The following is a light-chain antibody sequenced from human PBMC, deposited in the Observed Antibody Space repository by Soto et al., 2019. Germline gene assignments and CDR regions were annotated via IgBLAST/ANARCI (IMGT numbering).Light chain of an antibody. V-gene: IGLV2-11*01. CDR1: SSDVGGYNF. CDR2: DVN. CDR3: CSYAGSYDYV. J-gene: IGLJ1*01. Sequence: QSALTQPRSVSESPGQSVAISCTGTSSDVGGYNFVSWYQQYPGKAPKIIIYDVNKRPSGVPDRFSASKSGNTASLTISGLQAEDEADYYCCSYAGSYDYVFGTGTKLTVL.